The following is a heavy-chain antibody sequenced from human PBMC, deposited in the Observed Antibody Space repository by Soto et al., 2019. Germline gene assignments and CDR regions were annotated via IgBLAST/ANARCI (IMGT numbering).Heavy chain of an antibody. V-gene: IGHV4-4*08. CDR1: GGSIRSYC. Sequence: SETLSLTCTVSGGSIRSYCWTWIRQPPGEGLEWIGCICNSGSTNYNPSLKSRVAISIDTHKNQFSLKLSSVSVADTAFYYCGRLEGLATISYYFDYWGQGALVTVSS. J-gene: IGHJ4*02. D-gene: IGHD3-9*01. CDR3: GRLEGLATISYYFDY. CDR2: ICNSGST.